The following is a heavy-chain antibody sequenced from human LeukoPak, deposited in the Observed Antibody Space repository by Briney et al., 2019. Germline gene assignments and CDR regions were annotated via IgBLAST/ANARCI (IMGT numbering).Heavy chain of an antibody. CDR1: GGSISSSSYY. V-gene: IGHV4-61*05. J-gene: IGHJ4*02. Sequence: PSETLSLTCTVSGGSISSSSYYWSWIRQPPGKGLEWIAYIYYSGSTSYNPSLKSRVTISVDTSKNQFSLKLSSVTAADTAVYYCARHYSANSFDYWGQGTLVTVSS. CDR3: ARHYSANSFDY. D-gene: IGHD2-15*01. CDR2: IYYSGST.